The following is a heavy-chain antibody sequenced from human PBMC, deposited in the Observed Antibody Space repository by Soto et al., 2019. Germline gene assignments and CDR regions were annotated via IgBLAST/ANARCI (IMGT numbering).Heavy chain of an antibody. Sequence: QVQLVESGGGVVQPGRSLRLSCAASGFTFSSYGMHWVRQAPGKGLEWVAVISYDGSNKYYADSVKGRFTISRDNSKNTLYMQMNSLRAEDTAVYYCAKVRGDGYKNKPERLDDWGQGTQVTVSS. CDR2: ISYDGSNK. CDR1: GFTFSSYG. D-gene: IGHD5-12*01. CDR3: AKVRGDGYKNKPERLDD. J-gene: IGHJ4*02. V-gene: IGHV3-30*18.